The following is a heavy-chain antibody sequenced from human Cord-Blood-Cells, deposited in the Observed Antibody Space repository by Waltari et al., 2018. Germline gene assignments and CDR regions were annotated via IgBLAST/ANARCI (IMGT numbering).Heavy chain of an antibody. V-gene: IGHV4-34*01. Sequence: QVQLQQWGAGLLKPSETLSLTCAVYGGSFSGYYWSWIRQPPGKGLEWIGEINHSGSTNYNPSLKSRVTISVDTSKNHFSLKLSSVTAADTAVYYCARGPDLWFGELYFDYWGQGTLVTVSS. D-gene: IGHD3-10*01. CDR1: GGSFSGYY. CDR3: ARGPDLWFGELYFDY. J-gene: IGHJ4*02. CDR2: INHSGST.